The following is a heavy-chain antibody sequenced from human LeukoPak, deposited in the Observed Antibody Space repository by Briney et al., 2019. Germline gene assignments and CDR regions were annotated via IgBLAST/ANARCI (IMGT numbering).Heavy chain of an antibody. V-gene: IGHV4-39*07. CDR1: GGSISSSTYY. CDR2: IYYSGST. CDR3: ARGRGAVAGLFDY. Sequence: SETLSLTCTVSGGSISSSTYYWGWIRQPPGKGLEWIGSIYYSGSTYYNPSLKSRVTISIDTSKNQFSLKLSSVTAADTAVYYCARGRGAVAGLFDYWGQGTLVTVSS. J-gene: IGHJ4*02. D-gene: IGHD6-19*01.